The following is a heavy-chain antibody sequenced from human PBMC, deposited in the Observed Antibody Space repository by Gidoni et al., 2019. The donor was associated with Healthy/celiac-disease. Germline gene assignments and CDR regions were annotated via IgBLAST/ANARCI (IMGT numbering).Heavy chain of an antibody. V-gene: IGHV3-23*01. CDR3: ARIRVAATRIFDY. Sequence: EVQLLESGGGLVQPGGSLRLSCAASGFTFSSYAMSWVRQAPGKGLEWVSAISGSGGSTYYADSVKGRFTISRDNSKNTLYLQMNSLRAEDTAVYYCARIRVAATRIFDYWGQGTLVTVSS. CDR2: ISGSGGST. CDR1: GFTFSSYA. J-gene: IGHJ4*02. D-gene: IGHD2-15*01.